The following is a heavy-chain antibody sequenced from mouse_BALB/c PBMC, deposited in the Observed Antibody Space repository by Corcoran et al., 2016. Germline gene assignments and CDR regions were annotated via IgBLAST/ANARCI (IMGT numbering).Heavy chain of an antibody. J-gene: IGHJ1*01. CDR3: ARDLGHWYFDV. CDR2: IYPGDGST. Sequence: QVQLQQSGPELVKPGALVKISCKSYGYTFTSYDIDWVKQRPGQGHEWIGWIYPGDGSTKYHEKFKGKATLTADKYSSTAYMQLSSLTSENPAVYFFARDLGHWYFDVWGARITGTVSS. V-gene: IGHV1S56*01. D-gene: IGHD4-1*01. CDR1: GYTFTSYD.